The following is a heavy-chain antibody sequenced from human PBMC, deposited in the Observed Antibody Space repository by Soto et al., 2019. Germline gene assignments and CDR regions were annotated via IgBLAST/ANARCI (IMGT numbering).Heavy chain of an antibody. V-gene: IGHV3-15*07. CDR1: GFTVSDAW. Sequence: EVQLVESGGDLVKPGGSLRLSCAASGFTVSDAWMNWVRQAPGKGLEWVGRIKRNTDGGTTDYAAPVKDRFTISRDDLKKTLYLQMNSLKTEDTAVYYCTTDRRSSSTPSYYGMDVWGQGTSVTVSS. CDR2: IKRNTDGGTT. D-gene: IGHD6-13*01. CDR3: TTDRRSSSTPSYYGMDV. J-gene: IGHJ6*02.